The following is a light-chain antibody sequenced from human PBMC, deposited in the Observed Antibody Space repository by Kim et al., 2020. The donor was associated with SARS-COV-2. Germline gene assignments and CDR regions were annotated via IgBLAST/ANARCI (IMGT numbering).Light chain of an antibody. J-gene: IGKJ2*01. CDR2: WAS. CDR1: QSVLYSSNNKIC. Sequence: RATINCRSRQSVLYSSNNKICLAWYQQKPGHPPKLLIYWASTRESGVPDRFSGSGSGTDFTLTISSLQAEDVAVYYCQQYYSTPYTFGQGTKLEIK. CDR3: QQYYSTPYT. V-gene: IGKV4-1*01.